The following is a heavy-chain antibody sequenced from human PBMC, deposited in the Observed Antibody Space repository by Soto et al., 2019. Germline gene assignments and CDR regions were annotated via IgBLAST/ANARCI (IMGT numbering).Heavy chain of an antibody. Sequence: EVQLLESGGGLVQPGGSLRLSCAASEFTFSNYAMSWVRQAPGKGLEWVSTISGSGGSTYYAESVKGRFTVSRDNSKNTLFLQMNSLTVDDTAVYYCAKSLHNWSDGGYFDYWGQGTLVTVSS. J-gene: IGHJ4*02. V-gene: IGHV3-23*01. CDR3: AKSLHNWSDGGYFDY. CDR2: ISGSGGST. CDR1: EFTFSNYA. D-gene: IGHD1-1*01.